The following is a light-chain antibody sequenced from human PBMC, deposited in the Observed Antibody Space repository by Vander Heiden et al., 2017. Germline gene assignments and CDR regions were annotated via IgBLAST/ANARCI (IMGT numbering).Light chain of an antibody. CDR1: ESRSNW. CDR2: DAS. V-gene: IGKV1-5*01. CDR3: QRYDTYS. Sequence: DIQMTQPSSTLSASVGDSVTTTCRATESRSNWFAWYQQKPGKAPKLLIYDASTVESGVSSRCSGSGSGTEFTLTISSLQPDDFATYYCQRYDTYSFGPGTKVDLK. J-gene: IGKJ3*01.